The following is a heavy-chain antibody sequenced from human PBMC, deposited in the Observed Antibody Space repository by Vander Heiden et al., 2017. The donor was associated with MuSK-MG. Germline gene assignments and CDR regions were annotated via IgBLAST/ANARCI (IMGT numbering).Heavy chain of an antibody. CDR3: SIDPPQTGEGDY. CDR1: GYTFTGYY. D-gene: IGHD1-1*01. Sequence: QVQLVQSGSEVTKPGASVTVSCTASGYTFTGYYMHWVRQAPGQGLEWMGWINPNSGGTNYAQKFQGRVTMTRDTSISTAYMELSRLRSDDTAVYYWSIDPPQTGEGDYWGQGTLVTVSS. V-gene: IGHV1-2*02. CDR2: INPNSGGT. J-gene: IGHJ4*02.